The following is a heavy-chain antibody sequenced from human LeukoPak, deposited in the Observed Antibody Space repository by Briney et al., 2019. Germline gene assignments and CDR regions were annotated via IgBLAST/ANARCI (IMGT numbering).Heavy chain of an antibody. Sequence: PSETLSLTCTVSGGSISSHNYYWGWLRPPPGKGLEWIGSIYYSGKTYYNPSLKSRVTISGDTSRNQFSLNLSSVTAADTAIYYCARHRGYSSGAWFDPWGQGTLVTVSS. D-gene: IGHD6-19*01. CDR1: GGSISSHNYY. J-gene: IGHJ5*02. CDR3: ARHRGYSSGAWFDP. CDR2: IYYSGKT. V-gene: IGHV4-39*01.